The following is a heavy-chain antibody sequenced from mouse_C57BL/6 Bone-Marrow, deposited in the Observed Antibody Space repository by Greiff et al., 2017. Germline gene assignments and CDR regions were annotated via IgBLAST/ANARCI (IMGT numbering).Heavy chain of an antibody. J-gene: IGHJ4*01. CDR2: IDPEDGDT. CDR1: GFNFKDYY. V-gene: IGHV14-2*01. Sequence: EVQLQQSGAELVKPGASVKLSCTASGFNFKDYYMHWVKQRTEQGLEWIGRIDPEDGDTKYAPKFQGKATITADTSSNTAYLQLSSLTSEDTAVYYCAGVYYDYLYYYAMDYWGQGTSVTVSS. CDR3: AGVYYDYLYYYAMDY. D-gene: IGHD2-4*01.